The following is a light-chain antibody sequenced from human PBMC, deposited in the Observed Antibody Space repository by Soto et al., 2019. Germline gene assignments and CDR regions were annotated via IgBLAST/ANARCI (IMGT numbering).Light chain of an antibody. V-gene: IGKV2-30*02. J-gene: IGKJ2*01. CDR2: KVS. Sequence: DVVMTQSPLSLPVPLGQPASISCRSSQSLVHSDGKTYLNWFRQRPGQSPRRLIYKVSDGDSGVPVRFSGSGSDTNFTLRISRVETEDVGVYYCMQGTHWPYTFGQGTKLEIK. CDR3: MQGTHWPYT. CDR1: QSLVHSDGKTY.